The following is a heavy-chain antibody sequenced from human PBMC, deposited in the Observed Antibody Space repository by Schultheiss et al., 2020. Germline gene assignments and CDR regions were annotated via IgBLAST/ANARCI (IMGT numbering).Heavy chain of an antibody. D-gene: IGHD2-15*01. J-gene: IGHJ5*02. V-gene: IGHV4-4*02. CDR3: AREVVAAKYNWFDP. CDR1: GGSISSSNW. CDR2: IYHSGST. Sequence: SETLSLTCAVSGGSISSSNWWSWVRQPPGKGLEWIGEIYHSGSTNYNPSLKSRVTISVDTSKNQFSLKLSSVTAADTAVYYCAREVVAAKYNWFDPWGQGTLVTVSS.